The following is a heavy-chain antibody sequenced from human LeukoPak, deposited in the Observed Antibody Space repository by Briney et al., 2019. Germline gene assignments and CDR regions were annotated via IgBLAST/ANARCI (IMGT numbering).Heavy chain of an antibody. CDR2: IYTSGST. CDR3: AREDTPMIIPFDY. Sequence: PSETLSLTCTVSGGSISSGSYYCCWLRQPAEKVLEWVGRIYTSGSTNYNPSLKSRVTISLDTSKNQFSLKLSSVTAADTAVYYCAREDTPMIIPFDYWGQGTLVTVSS. CDR1: GGSISSGSYY. V-gene: IGHV4-61*02. D-gene: IGHD5-18*01. J-gene: IGHJ4*02.